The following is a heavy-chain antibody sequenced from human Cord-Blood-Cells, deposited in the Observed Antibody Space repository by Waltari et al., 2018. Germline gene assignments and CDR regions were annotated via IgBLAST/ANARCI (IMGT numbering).Heavy chain of an antibody. CDR3: ARGGVIAAAGTRTFNWFDP. J-gene: IGHJ5*02. D-gene: IGHD6-13*01. CDR1: GRTFISYA. CDR2: IIPILGIA. V-gene: IGHV1-69*04. Sequence: QVQLVQSGAEVKKPGSSVKVSCKASGRTFISYAISWVRQAPGQGLEWMGGIIPILGIANYAQKFQGRVTITADESTSTAYMELSSLRSEDTAVYYCARGGVIAAAGTRTFNWFDPWGQGTLVTVSS.